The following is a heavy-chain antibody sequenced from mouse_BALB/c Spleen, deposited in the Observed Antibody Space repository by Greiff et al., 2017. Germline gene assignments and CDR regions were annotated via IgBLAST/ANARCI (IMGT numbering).Heavy chain of an antibody. CDR1: GFSLTSYG. CDR3: ARNGKYYYDAMDY. Sequence: VKLMESGPGLVQPSQSLSITCTVSGFSLTSYGVHWVRQSPGKGLEWLGVIWSGGSTDYNAAFISRLSISKDNSKSQVFFKMNSLQADDTAIYYCARNGKYYYDAMDYWGQGTSVTVSS. V-gene: IGHV2-4-1*01. J-gene: IGHJ4*01. D-gene: IGHD2-1*01. CDR2: IWSGGST.